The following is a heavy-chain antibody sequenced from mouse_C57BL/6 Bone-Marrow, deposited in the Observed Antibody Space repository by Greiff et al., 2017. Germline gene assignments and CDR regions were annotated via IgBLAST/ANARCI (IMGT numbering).Heavy chain of an antibody. V-gene: IGHV5-4*01. D-gene: IGHD1-1*01. CDR2: ISDGGSYT. CDR1: GFTFSSYA. CDR3: AREGLLRAMDY. J-gene: IGHJ4*01. Sequence: EVHLVESGGGLVKPGGSLKLSCAASGFTFSSYAMSWVRQTPEKRLAWVATISDGGSYTYYPDTVKGRFTISRDNAKNNLYLQMSHLKSEDTAMYYCAREGLLRAMDYWGQGTSVTVSS.